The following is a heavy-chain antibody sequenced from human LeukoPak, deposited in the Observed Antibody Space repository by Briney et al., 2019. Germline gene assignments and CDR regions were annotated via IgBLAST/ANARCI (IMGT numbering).Heavy chain of an antibody. CDR3: ARFTWSGYYFDY. J-gene: IGHJ4*02. V-gene: IGHV4-4*09. CDR2: IYTSGST. Sequence: PSETLSLTCTVSGGSISSYYGSWIRQPPGEGLEWIGYIYTSGSTNYNPSLKSRVTISVDTSKNQFSLKLSSVTAADTAVYYCARFTWSGYYFDYWGQGTLVTVSS. D-gene: IGHD3-3*01. CDR1: GGSISSYY.